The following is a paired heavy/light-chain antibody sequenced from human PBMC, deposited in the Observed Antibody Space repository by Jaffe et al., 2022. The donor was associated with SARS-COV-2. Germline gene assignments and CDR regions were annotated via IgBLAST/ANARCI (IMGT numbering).Light chain of an antibody. CDR1: QSISTY. J-gene: IGKJ2*01. CDR3: QQSYSTPNT. CDR2: AVS. Sequence: DIQMTQSPSSLSASVGDRVTITCRASQSISTYLNWFQQKPGEAPKLLIYAVSSLESGVPSRFSGSGSGTDFALTISSLQPEDFATYYCQQSYSTPNTFGQGTKLEIK. V-gene: IGKV1-39*01.
Heavy chain of an antibody. CDR2: IYTSGST. CDR1: GGSISSGRYS. D-gene: IGHD3-22*01. J-gene: IGHJ4*02. Sequence: QVQLQESGPGLLKPSQTLSLTCTVSGGSISSGRYSWSWIRQPAGKGLEWIGRIYTSGSTSYNPSLKSRVTISVDTSKNQFSLKLSSVTAADTAVYYCARGRYYYDSSGYSQDYWGQGTLVTVSS. V-gene: IGHV4-61*02. CDR3: ARGRYYYDSSGYSQDY.